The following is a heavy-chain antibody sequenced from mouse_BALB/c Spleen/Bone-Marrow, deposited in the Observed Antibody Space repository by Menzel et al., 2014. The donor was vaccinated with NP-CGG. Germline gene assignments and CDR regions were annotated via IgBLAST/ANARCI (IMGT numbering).Heavy chain of an antibody. CDR1: GFTFSSFG. J-gene: IGHJ2*01. CDR2: ISSDSGAI. CDR3: TRGGNWEDFDY. V-gene: IGHV5-17*02. Sequence: EVQVVESGGGLVQPGGSRKLSCAASGFTFSSFGMHWVRRAPEKGLEWIAYISSDSGAIFYADTVKGRFTISRDNPKNTLFLQMTSLRSEDTAIYFCTRGGNWEDFDYWGQGTTLTVSS. D-gene: IGHD4-1*01.